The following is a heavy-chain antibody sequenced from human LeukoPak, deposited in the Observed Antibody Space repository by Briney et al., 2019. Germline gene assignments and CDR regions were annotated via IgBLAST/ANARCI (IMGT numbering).Heavy chain of an antibody. D-gene: IGHD3-9*01. J-gene: IGHJ5*02. Sequence: SETLSLTCTVSGYSISSGYYWGWIRQPPGKGLEWIGSIYHSGSTYYNPSLKSRVTISVDTSKNQFSLKLSSVTAADTAAYYCARALTGYYEVNWFDPWGQGTLVTVSS. CDR3: ARALTGYYEVNWFDP. V-gene: IGHV4-38-2*02. CDR2: IYHSGST. CDR1: GYSISSGYY.